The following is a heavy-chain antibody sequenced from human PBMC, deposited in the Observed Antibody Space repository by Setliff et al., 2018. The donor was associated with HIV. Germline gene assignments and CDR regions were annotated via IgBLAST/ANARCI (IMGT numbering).Heavy chain of an antibody. V-gene: IGHV1-2*02. J-gene: IGHJ3*02. CDR3: ARDPGYKSTWYGVFDI. D-gene: IGHD6-13*01. Sequence: ASVKVSCKASGYTFSDYYMHWVRQAPGQGLEWMGWINPNSGGKNYAQKFQGRVNMTRDTSISATYMELSRLRSDDTAVYYCARDPGYKSTWYGVFDIWGQGTMVTVSS. CDR2: INPNSGGK. CDR1: GYTFSDYY.